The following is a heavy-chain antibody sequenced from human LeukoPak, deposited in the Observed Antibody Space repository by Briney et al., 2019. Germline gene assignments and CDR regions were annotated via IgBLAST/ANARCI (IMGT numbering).Heavy chain of an antibody. D-gene: IGHD3-3*01. CDR3: ASLGVVIMDYYYGMDV. Sequence: GGSLRLSCAASGFTFSSYSMNWVRQAAGKGLEWVSYISSSSSTIYYADSVKGRFTISRDNAKNSLYLQMNSLRDEDTAVYYCASLGVVIMDYYYGMDVWGQGTTVTVSS. CDR1: GFTFSSYS. J-gene: IGHJ6*02. V-gene: IGHV3-48*02. CDR2: ISSSSSTI.